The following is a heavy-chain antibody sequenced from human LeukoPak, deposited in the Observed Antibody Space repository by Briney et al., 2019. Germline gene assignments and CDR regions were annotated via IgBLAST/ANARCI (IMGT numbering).Heavy chain of an antibody. CDR2: INPNSGGT. V-gene: IGHV1-2*02. CDR3: ARTFYDTLDSDAFDF. J-gene: IGHJ3*01. CDR1: GYTFTGYY. D-gene: IGHD2/OR15-2a*01. Sequence: ASVKVSCKASGYTFTGYYMHWVRQAPGQGLEWMGWINPNSGGTNYAQKFQGRVTMTRDTSISTAYMELSRLRSDDTAVYYCARTFYDTLDSDAFDFWGRGTMVIVSS.